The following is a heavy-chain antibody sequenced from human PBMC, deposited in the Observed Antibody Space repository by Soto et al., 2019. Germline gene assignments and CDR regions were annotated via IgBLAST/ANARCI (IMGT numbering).Heavy chain of an antibody. CDR2: ISGSGGST. V-gene: IGHV3-23*01. CDR3: ANHDYGDYSFVDY. J-gene: IGHJ4*02. Sequence: EVQLLESGGGLVQPGGSLRLSCAASGFTFSSYAMSWVRQAPGKGLEWVSAISGSGGSTYYADSVKGRFTISRDNSKNTLDLQMNSLRAEDTAVYYCANHDYGDYSFVDYWGQGTLVTVSS. D-gene: IGHD4-17*01. CDR1: GFTFSSYA.